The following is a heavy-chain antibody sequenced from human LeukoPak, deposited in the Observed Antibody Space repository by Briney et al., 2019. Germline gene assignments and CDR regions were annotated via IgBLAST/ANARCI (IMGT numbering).Heavy chain of an antibody. CDR1: GFTFSSYW. J-gene: IGHJ4*02. D-gene: IGHD5-18*01. CDR2: VKQDGSDK. CDR3: ARGGYTYGVRPF. Sequence: GGSLRLSCAASGFTFSSYWMSWVRRAPGKGLEWVANVKQDGSDKYYVDSVKGRFTISRDNAKNSLYLQMNSLRAEDTAVYYCARGGYTYGVRPFWDQGTLVTVSS. V-gene: IGHV3-7*01.